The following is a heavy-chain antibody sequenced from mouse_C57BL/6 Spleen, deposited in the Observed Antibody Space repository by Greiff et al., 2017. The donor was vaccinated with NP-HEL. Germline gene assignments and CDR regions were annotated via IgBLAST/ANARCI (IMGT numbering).Heavy chain of an antibody. Sequence: QVQLQQPGAELVKPGASVKLSCKASGYTFTSYWMHWVKQRPGRGLEWIGRIDPNSGGTKYNEKFKSKATMTVDKPSSTAYMQLSSLTSEDSAVYYCARRAGIYYDYDWFAYWGQGTLVTVSA. CDR1: GYTFTSYW. V-gene: IGHV1-72*01. CDR2: IDPNSGGT. J-gene: IGHJ3*01. CDR3: ARRAGIYYDYDWFAY. D-gene: IGHD2-4*01.